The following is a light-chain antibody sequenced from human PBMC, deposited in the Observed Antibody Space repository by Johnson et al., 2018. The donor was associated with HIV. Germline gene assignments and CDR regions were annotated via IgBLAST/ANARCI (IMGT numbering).Light chain of an antibody. V-gene: IGLV1-51*01. CDR2: DNN. Sequence: QSVLTQPPSVSAAPGQKVTISCSGSSSNIGNNYVSWYQQLPGTAPKLLIYDNNKRPSGIPDRFSASQSGPSATLDITGLQTGDEADYYGGTWDTSPGAHYVFGTGTKVTVL. CDR3: GTWDTSPGAHYV. J-gene: IGLJ1*01. CDR1: SSNIGNNY.